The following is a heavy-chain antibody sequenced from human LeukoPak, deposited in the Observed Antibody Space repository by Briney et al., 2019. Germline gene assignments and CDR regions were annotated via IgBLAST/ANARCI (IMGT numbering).Heavy chain of an antibody. V-gene: IGHV1-24*01. CDR1: GYTLTELS. D-gene: IGHD5-24*01. CDR2: FDPEDGET. J-gene: IGHJ5*02. CDR3: ARAPRMATIWGPEQRFDP. Sequence: ASVKVSCKVSGYTLTELSMHWVRQAPGKGLEWMGGFDPEDGETIYAQKFQGRVTMTEDTSTDTAYMELSSLRSEDTAVYYCARAPRMATIWGPEQRFDPWGQGTLVTVSS.